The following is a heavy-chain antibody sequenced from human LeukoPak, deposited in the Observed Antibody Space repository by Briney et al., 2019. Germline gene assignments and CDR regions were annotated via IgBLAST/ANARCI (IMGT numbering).Heavy chain of an antibody. J-gene: IGHJ6*02. CDR1: GGSIRSYC. V-gene: IGHV4-59*01. CDR2: IYFTGST. CDR3: ARSNYYDTSGYSNYGMDV. D-gene: IGHD3-22*01. Sequence: KPSETLSLTCTVSGGSIRSYCWSWMRQPPGKGLEGIGNIYFTGSTNYNPSLKSRVTISVDTSKNQFSLKLRSVTAADTALYYCARSNYYDTSGYSNYGMDVWGQGTTVTVSS.